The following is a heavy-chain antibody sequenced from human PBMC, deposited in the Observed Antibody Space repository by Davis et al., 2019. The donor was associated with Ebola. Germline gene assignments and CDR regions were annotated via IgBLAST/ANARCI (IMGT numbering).Heavy chain of an antibody. CDR1: GFTFDDYT. Sequence: GESLKISCAASGFTFDDYTMHWVRQAPGKGLEWVSLISWDGGSTYYADSVKGRFTISRDNSKNSLYLQMNSLRTEDTALYYCAKALLRYFDWLPFDYWGQGTLVTVSS. J-gene: IGHJ4*02. D-gene: IGHD3-9*01. CDR3: AKALLRYFDWLPFDY. V-gene: IGHV3-43*01. CDR2: ISWDGGST.